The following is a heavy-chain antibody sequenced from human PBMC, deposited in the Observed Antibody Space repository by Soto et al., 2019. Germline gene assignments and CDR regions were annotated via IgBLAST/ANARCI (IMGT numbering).Heavy chain of an antibody. CDR2: ISGSGDTI. Sequence: EVQLLESGGGLVQPGGSLRLSCAASGFTFNTYAMNWVRQAPGKGLEWVASISGSGDTINDADSVKGRFTTSRDTSKTTLYLQMNSLSAEDTAVYYCAKGFIVVVTAIRPDDNFDVWGQGTMVTVSS. V-gene: IGHV3-23*01. CDR3: AKGFIVVVTAIRPDDNFDV. J-gene: IGHJ3*01. D-gene: IGHD2-21*02. CDR1: GFTFNTYA.